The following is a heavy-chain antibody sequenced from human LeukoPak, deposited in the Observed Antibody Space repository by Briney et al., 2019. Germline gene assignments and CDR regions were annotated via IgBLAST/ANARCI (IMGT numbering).Heavy chain of an antibody. Sequence: ASVNVSCKASGYTFTSYGISWVRQAPGQGLEWMGWISAYNGNTNYAQKLQGRVTMTTDTSTSTAYMELRSLRSDDTAVYYCARVDIDCSSTSCLYYLDYWGQGTLVTVSS. J-gene: IGHJ4*02. CDR2: ISAYNGNT. CDR1: GYTFTSYG. D-gene: IGHD2-2*01. CDR3: ARVDIDCSSTSCLYYLDY. V-gene: IGHV1-18*04.